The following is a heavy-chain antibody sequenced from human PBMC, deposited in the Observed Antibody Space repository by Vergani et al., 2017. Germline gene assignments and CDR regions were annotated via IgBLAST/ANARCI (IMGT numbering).Heavy chain of an antibody. CDR2: ISRSGGST. J-gene: IGHJ4*02. Sequence: EVQLVESGGGLVQPGGSLRLSCAASGFTFSSYAMSWVRQAPGKGLELVSAISRSGGSTDYADSVKGRFTISSDNSKDTLYLQMNSLRAEDTAVYYCAKGRAPIAAAGTSDYWGQGSLVIVSS. D-gene: IGHD6-13*01. CDR1: GFTFSSYA. V-gene: IGHV3-23*04. CDR3: AKGRAPIAAAGTSDY.